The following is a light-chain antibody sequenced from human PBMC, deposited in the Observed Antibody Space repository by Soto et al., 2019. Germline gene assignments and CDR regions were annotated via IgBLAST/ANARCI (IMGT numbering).Light chain of an antibody. CDR1: QDISNS. V-gene: IGKV1-16*01. CDR2: AAS. J-gene: IGKJ5*01. Sequence: DIQMTQSPSSLSASVGDRVTITCRASQDISNSLDWFQQKPGKAPKSLIYAASNFQSGVPSRFSGSGSGTDFTLTISSLQPEDFATYYCRQYKSYPVTFGQGTRLEIK. CDR3: RQYKSYPVT.